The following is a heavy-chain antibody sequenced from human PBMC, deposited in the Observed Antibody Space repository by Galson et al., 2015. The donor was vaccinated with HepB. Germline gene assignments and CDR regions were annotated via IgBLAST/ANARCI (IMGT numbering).Heavy chain of an antibody. CDR2: ISAYNGNT. CDR1: GYTFTSYG. D-gene: IGHD2-2*01. J-gene: IGHJ6*03. V-gene: IGHV1-18*01. CDR3: ARAVVPAARGVYMDV. Sequence: SVKVSCKASGYTFTSYGISWVRQAPGQGLEWMGWISAYNGNTNYAQKLQGRVTMTTDTSTSTAYMELRSLRSDDTAVYYCARAVVPAARGVYMDVWGKGTTVTVSS.